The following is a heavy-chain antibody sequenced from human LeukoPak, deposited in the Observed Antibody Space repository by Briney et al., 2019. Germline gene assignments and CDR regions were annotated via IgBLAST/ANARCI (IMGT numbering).Heavy chain of an antibody. CDR1: GFTFSSYA. D-gene: IGHD6-19*01. CDR3: ATVWLTAPYFDN. CDR2: ISSSSSTI. Sequence: GGSLRLSCAASGFTFSSYAMSWVRQAPGKGLEWVSYISSSSSTIYYADSVKGRFTISRDNTKNSLYLQMNSLGAEDTAVYYCATVWLTAPYFDNWGQGTLVTVSS. V-gene: IGHV3-48*04. J-gene: IGHJ4*02.